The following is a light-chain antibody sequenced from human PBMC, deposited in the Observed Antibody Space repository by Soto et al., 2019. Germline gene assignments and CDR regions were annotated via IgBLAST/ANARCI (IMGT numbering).Light chain of an antibody. Sequence: EIVLTQSPATLSFSPGEIATLSCSASQSVSSYLAWYQQKPGQAPRLLIYDASNRATGIPARFSGSGSGTDFTLTISSLEPEDFAVYYCQQRSNWPWKFGQGTKGDIK. J-gene: IGKJ1*01. CDR2: DAS. V-gene: IGKV3-11*01. CDR1: QSVSSY. CDR3: QQRSNWPWK.